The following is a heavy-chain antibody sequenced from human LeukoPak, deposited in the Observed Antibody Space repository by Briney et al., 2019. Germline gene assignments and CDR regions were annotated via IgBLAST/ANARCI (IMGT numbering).Heavy chain of an antibody. CDR3: AKNLLSGSYSNFDY. D-gene: IGHD1-26*01. CDR1: GFTFSGYG. J-gene: IGHJ4*02. V-gene: IGHV3-30*18. Sequence: GGSLRLSCAASGFTFSGYGMHWVRQAPGKGLEWVAVISYDGTNKYYADSVKGRFTISRDNSKNTLYLQMNSLRAEDTAVYYCAKNLLSGSYSNFDYWGQGTLVTVSS. CDR2: ISYDGTNK.